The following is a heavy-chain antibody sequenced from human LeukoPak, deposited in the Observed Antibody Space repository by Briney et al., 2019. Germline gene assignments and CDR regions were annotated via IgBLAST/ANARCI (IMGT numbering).Heavy chain of an antibody. D-gene: IGHD3-10*01. Sequence: PGGSLRPSCAASGFTFSSYAMSWVRQAPGKGLEWVSAISGSGGSTYYADSVKGRFTISRDNSKNTLYLQMNSLGAEDTAVYYCAKSAMVRGVTVRGQYYYYGMDVWGQGTTVTVSS. CDR3: AKSAMVRGVTVRGQYYYYGMDV. V-gene: IGHV3-23*01. J-gene: IGHJ6*02. CDR1: GFTFSSYA. CDR2: ISGSGGST.